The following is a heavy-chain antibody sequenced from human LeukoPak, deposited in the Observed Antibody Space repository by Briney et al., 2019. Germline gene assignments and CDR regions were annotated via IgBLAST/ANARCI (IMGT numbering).Heavy chain of an antibody. CDR1: GGTISSYY. Sequence: PSETLSLTCTVSGGTISSYYWSWIRQPAGKGLEWIGRIYTSGSTNYNPSLKSRVTMSVDTSKNQFSLKLSSVTAADTAVYYCARDRNRKQLTYMDVWGKGTTVTVSS. J-gene: IGHJ6*03. CDR2: IYTSGST. V-gene: IGHV4-4*07. D-gene: IGHD6-6*01. CDR3: ARDRNRKQLTYMDV.